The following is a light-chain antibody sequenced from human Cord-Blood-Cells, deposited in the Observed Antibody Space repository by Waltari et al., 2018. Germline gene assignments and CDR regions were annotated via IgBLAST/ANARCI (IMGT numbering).Light chain of an antibody. Sequence: EIVLTPSPGTLSLSPGERATLSCRASQSVSSSCLAWYQQKPGQAPRLLIYGASSRATGIPDRFSGSGSGTDFTLTISRLEPEDFAVYYCQQYGSSSITFGQGTRLEIK. CDR1: QSVSSSC. CDR3: QQYGSSSIT. V-gene: IGKV3-20*01. CDR2: GAS. J-gene: IGKJ5*01.